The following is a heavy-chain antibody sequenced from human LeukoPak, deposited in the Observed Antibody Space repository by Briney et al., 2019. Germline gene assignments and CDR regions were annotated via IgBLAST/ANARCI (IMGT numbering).Heavy chain of an antibody. Sequence: PGGSLRLSCAASGFTFSSYEMNWVRHAPGKGLEWVSYISSSGSTIYYADSVKGRFTIPRDNAKNSLYLQMNSLRAEDTAVYYCAASIPFSNNYYYYYYMDVWGKGTTVTVSS. V-gene: IGHV3-48*03. D-gene: IGHD2/OR15-2a*01. CDR2: ISSSGSTI. CDR1: GFTFSSYE. CDR3: AASIPFSNNYYYYYYMDV. J-gene: IGHJ6*03.